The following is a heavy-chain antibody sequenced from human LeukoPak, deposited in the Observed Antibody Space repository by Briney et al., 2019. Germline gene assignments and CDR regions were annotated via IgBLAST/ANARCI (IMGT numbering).Heavy chain of an antibody. CDR1: GFTFSSYG. V-gene: IGHV3-23*01. CDR3: AKDTQWQYNSGMDV. CDR2: ISGRGGST. J-gene: IGHJ6*02. Sequence: GGSLRLSCAASGFTFSSYGMHWVRQAPGKGLEWVSAISGRGGSTYYADSVKGRFTISRDNSKNTLYLQMNSLRAEDTAVFYCAKDTQWQYNSGMDVWGQGTTVTVSS. D-gene: IGHD1-1*01.